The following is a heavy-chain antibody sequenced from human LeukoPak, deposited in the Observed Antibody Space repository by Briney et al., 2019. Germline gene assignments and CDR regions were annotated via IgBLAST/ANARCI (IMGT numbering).Heavy chain of an antibody. CDR3: ARWAAESSSWYPALFDY. D-gene: IGHD6-13*01. V-gene: IGHV1-69*13. CDR2: TIPISATA. J-gene: IGHJ4*02. CDR1: GGAFSNHA. Sequence: ASVKVSCKASGGAFSNHAISWVRQAPGQGLEWMGVTIPISATANYAQKFQGRVTITADESTSTVYMELSSLASEDTAVYYCARWAAESSSWYPALFDYWGQGTLVTVSS.